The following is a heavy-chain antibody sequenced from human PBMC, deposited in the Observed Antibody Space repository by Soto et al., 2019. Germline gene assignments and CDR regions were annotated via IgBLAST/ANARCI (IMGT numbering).Heavy chain of an antibody. D-gene: IGHD4-17*01. CDR2: ISGSGGTT. CDR1: GFTFSTYG. J-gene: IGHJ4*02. V-gene: IGHV3-23*01. Sequence: EVQLLESGGGLVQPGGSLRLSCAASGFTFSTYGMTWVRQAPGKGLEWVSAISGSGGTTFYADSVKGRFTISRDDSKNTLYRQMNSLRADDTALYYCANARGPDGDYARFAYWGQGTLVTVSS. CDR3: ANARGPDGDYARFAY.